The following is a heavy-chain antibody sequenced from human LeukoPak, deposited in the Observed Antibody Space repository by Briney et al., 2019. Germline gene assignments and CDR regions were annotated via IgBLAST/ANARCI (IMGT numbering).Heavy chain of an antibody. J-gene: IGHJ3*02. V-gene: IGHV1-2*02. Sequence: GASVKVSCKASGYIFTDYYMHWVRQAPGQGLEWMGGINPNSGGTNYAQKFQGRVTMTRDTSISTAYMELSRLRSDDTAVYFCARQIISRSTDSFDIWGQGTMVTVSS. CDR1: GYIFTDYY. D-gene: IGHD6-6*01. CDR3: ARQIISRSTDSFDI. CDR2: INPNSGGT.